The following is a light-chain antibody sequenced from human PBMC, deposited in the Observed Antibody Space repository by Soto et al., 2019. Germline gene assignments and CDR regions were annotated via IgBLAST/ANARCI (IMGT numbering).Light chain of an antibody. Sequence: EIVLTQSPGTLSLSPWERATLSCRASQSVGSNYLAWYQQKPGQAPRLLVDGESSRATSIPDRFSGSGSGTDFTLTISRLAPEDIAVYPCQQYGSSPMTFGQGTKVEI. V-gene: IGKV3-20*01. CDR2: GES. CDR3: QQYGSSPMT. CDR1: QSVGSNY. J-gene: IGKJ1*01.